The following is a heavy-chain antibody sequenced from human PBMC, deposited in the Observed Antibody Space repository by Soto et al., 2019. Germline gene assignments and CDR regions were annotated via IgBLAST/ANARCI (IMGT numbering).Heavy chain of an antibody. J-gene: IGHJ4*02. D-gene: IGHD6-19*01. V-gene: IGHV3-7*01. CDR2: MNQDGSEK. CDR1: GFTFSSYW. CDR3: AKDGVAVAGD. Sequence: EVQLVESGGGLVRPGGSLRLSCAASGFTFSSYWMSWVRQAPGKGLEWVANMNQDGSEKYYVGSVKGRFTISRDNAKNSLYLQMNSLRAEDTAVYYCAKDGVAVAGDWGQGTLVTVSS.